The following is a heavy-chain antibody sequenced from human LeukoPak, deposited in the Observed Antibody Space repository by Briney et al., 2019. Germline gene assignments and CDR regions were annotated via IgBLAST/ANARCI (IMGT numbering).Heavy chain of an antibody. CDR1: GGTFSSYA. J-gene: IGHJ4*02. Sequence: SVKVSCKASGGTFSSYAISWVRQAPGQGLEWMGGIIPIFGTANYAQKFQGRVTITTDESTSTAYMELSSLRSEDTAVYYCARLVGYCSSTSCLGFDYWGQGTLVTVSP. CDR2: IIPIFGTA. V-gene: IGHV1-69*05. CDR3: ARLVGYCSSTSCLGFDY. D-gene: IGHD2-2*01.